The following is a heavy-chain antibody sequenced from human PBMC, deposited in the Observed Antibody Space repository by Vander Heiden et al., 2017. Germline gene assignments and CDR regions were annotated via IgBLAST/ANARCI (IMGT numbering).Heavy chain of an antibody. CDR1: GFSFTTHA. V-gene: IGHV3-23*01. D-gene: IGHD1-20*01. CDR2: LYGGGGAR. CDR3: ARTPRSNWIYYFDY. J-gene: IGHJ4*02. Sequence: EVKLLESGGALVQPGGSLRLSCAASGFSFTTHAMSWVRQAPGKGLEWVSSLYGGGGARHYVDSVKGRFTISSDISTNTLYLQMNSLSADDTAVYYCARTPRSNWIYYFDYWGQGTLVTVSS.